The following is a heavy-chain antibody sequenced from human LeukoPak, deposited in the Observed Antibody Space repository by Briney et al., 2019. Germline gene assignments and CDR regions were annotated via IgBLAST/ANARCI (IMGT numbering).Heavy chain of an antibody. CDR3: ARDLRYFDWLLPYFDY. CDR1: GFTFSSYW. Sequence: GGSLRLSCAASGFTFSSYWMSWVRQAPGKGLEWVANIKQDGSEKYYVDSVKGRFTISRDNAKNSLYLQMNSLRAEDTAVYYCARDLRYFDWLLPYFDYWGQGTLVTVSS. J-gene: IGHJ4*02. CDR2: IKQDGSEK. D-gene: IGHD3-9*01. V-gene: IGHV3-7*01.